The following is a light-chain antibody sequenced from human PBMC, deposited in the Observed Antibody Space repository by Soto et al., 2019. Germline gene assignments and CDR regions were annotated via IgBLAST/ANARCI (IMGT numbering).Light chain of an antibody. V-gene: IGKV1-39*01. CDR3: QQSYSTPQT. J-gene: IGKJ1*01. CDR1: QSISSY. Sequence: DIQMTQSPSSLSASVGERVTITCRASQSISSYLNCYQQKPGKVPKLQIYAASSLQSGVPSRFSGSGSGTDFTLSISSLQPEDCATYYFQQSYSTPQTFGQATKLAIK. CDR2: AAS.